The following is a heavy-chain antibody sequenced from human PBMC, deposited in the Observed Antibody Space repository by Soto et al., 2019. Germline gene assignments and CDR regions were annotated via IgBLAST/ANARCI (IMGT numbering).Heavy chain of an antibody. D-gene: IGHD4-17*01. CDR1: GFTFSSYS. J-gene: IGHJ5*02. CDR2: ISSSSSTI. Sequence: EVQLVESGGGLVQPGGSLRLSCAASGFTFSSYSMNWVRQAPGKGLEWVSYISSSSSTIYYADSVKGRFTISRDNAKNSPYLQMNSLRAEDTAVYYCSREADYVNWFDPWGQGTLVTVSS. CDR3: SREADYVNWFDP. V-gene: IGHV3-48*01.